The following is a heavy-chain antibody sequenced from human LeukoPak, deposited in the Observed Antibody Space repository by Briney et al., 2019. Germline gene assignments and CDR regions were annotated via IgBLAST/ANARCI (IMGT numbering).Heavy chain of an antibody. CDR2: IKQDGGEE. D-gene: IGHD6-6*01. Sequence: GGSLRLSCAASGFTFSSYWMSWVRQAPGKGLEWVANIKQDGGEEVYVDSVKGRFTISRDNAKNSLFLQMNTLRAEDTAVYYCAGDPYSSTWSYGMDVWGQGTTVTVSS. CDR1: GFTFSSYW. V-gene: IGHV3-7*05. J-gene: IGHJ6*02. CDR3: AGDPYSSTWSYGMDV.